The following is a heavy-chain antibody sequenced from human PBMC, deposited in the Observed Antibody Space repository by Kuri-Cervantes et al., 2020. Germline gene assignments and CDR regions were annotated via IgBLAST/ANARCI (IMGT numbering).Heavy chain of an antibody. CDR2: INRSVST. CDR1: GGSFSSYY. J-gene: IGHJ6*03. V-gene: IGHV4-34*01. Sequence: SQTLSLTCAVSGGSFSSYYWSWIRQPPGKGLEWIGEINRSVSTNYNPSLKSRVTISVDTSKNQFSLKLSSVTAADTAVYYCARGVEYSSSSFYYYYYYMDVWGKGTTVTVSS. CDR3: ARGVEYSSSSFYYYYYYMDV. D-gene: IGHD6-6*01.